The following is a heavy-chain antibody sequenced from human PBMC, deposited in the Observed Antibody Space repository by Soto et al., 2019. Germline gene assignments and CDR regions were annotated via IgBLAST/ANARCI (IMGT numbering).Heavy chain of an antibody. CDR3: VRHPATDGDYDNWFDP. V-gene: IGHV4-39*01. J-gene: IGHJ5*02. CDR1: GGSISSSSYY. CDR2: IYYSGST. Sequence: SETLSLTCTVSGGSISSSSYYWGWIRQPPGKGLEWIGSIYYSGSTYYNPSLKSRVTISVDTSKNQFSLELSSVTAADTAVYYCVRHPATDGDYDNWFDPWGQGTLVTAPQ. D-gene: IGHD4-17*01.